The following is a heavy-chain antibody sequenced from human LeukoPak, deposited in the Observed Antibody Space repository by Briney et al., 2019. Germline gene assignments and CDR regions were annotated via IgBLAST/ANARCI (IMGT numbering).Heavy chain of an antibody. V-gene: IGHV5-51*01. Sequence: KSGESLKISCKASGYRFNAYWIAWVRQMPGKGLEWMGIIYPDDSDTRYSPSFQGQVTISADKSVSTAYLQWSSLKASDTAMYYCARPNITSYYDSRGYDAFDVWGQGTMVTVSS. CDR3: ARPNITSYYDSRGYDAFDV. J-gene: IGHJ3*01. D-gene: IGHD3-22*01. CDR1: GYRFNAYW. CDR2: IYPDDSDT.